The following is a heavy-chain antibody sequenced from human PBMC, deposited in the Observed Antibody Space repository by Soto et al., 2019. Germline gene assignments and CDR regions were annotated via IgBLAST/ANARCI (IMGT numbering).Heavy chain of an antibody. J-gene: IGHJ4*02. CDR3: ARGGKGEPGLGS. V-gene: IGHV1-18*01. Sequence: GASVKVSCKASGYIFRNFGISWVRQAPGQGLAWMGWISPNNGHTNYAQKFQDRVTLTTDTSTSTAYMELRSLTSDDTALFYCARGGKGEPGLGSWGQGTLVTVSS. D-gene: IGHD3-16*01. CDR2: ISPNNGHT. CDR1: GYIFRNFG.